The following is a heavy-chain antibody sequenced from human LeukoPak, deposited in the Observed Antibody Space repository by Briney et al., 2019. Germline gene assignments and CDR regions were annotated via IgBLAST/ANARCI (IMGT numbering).Heavy chain of an antibody. CDR2: ISGSGGST. V-gene: IGHV3-23*01. Sequence: GGSLRLSCAASGFTFSSYAMSWVRQAPGKGLEWVSAISGSGGSTYYADSVKGRFTISRDNSKNTLYLQMNSLRAEDTAVYYCAKVPYYYDSSGYYFDYWGQGTLVTASS. J-gene: IGHJ4*02. D-gene: IGHD3-22*01. CDR3: AKVPYYYDSSGYYFDY. CDR1: GFTFSSYA.